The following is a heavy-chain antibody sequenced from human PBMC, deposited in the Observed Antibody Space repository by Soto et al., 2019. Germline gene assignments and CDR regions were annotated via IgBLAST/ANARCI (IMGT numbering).Heavy chain of an antibody. Sequence: EVQLLESGGGLVQPGGSLKLSCAASGFIFSSFAMTWVRQAPGKGLEWVSAIVGGDESRPFTKYYEGSFRGRFTTSKDNSKNTLYLEMNSLRAEDTAVYYGVKNYIQLYFGGQGALGTVSS. D-gene: IGHD5-18*01. CDR3: VKNYIQLYF. V-gene: IGHV3-23*01. J-gene: IGHJ4*02. CDR1: GFIFSSFA. CDR2: IVGGDESRPFTK.